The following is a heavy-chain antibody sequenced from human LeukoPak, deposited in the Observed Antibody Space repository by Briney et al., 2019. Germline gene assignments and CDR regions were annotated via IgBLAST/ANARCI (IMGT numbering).Heavy chain of an antibody. V-gene: IGHV3-66*01. CDR1: GFTVSSNY. J-gene: IGHJ4*02. CDR3: ARVSSGWSYYFDY. D-gene: IGHD6-19*01. CDR2: IYSGGST. Sequence: GGSLRLSCAASGFTVSSNYMSWVRQAPGKGLEWVSVIYSGGSTYYAASVKGRFTISRDNSKNTLYLQMNSLRAEDTAVYYCARVSSGWSYYFDYWGQGTLVTVSS.